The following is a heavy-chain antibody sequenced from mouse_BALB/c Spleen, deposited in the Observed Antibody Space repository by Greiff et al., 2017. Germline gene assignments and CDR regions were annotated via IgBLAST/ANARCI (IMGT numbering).Heavy chain of an antibody. D-gene: IGHD2-4*01. CDR1: GYTFTSYW. J-gene: IGHJ2*01. Sequence: VKLMESGAELARPGASVKLSCKASGYTFTSYWMQWVKQRPGQGLEWIGAIYPGDGDTRYTQKFKGKATLTADKSSSTAYMQLSSLASEDSAVYYCARLNDYGDYWGQGTTLTVSS. V-gene: IGHV1-87*01. CDR3: ARLNDYGDY. CDR2: IYPGDGDT.